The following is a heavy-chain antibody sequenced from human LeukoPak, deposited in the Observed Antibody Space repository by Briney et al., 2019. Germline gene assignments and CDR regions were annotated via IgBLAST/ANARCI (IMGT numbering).Heavy chain of an antibody. CDR1: GYTFTGYY. D-gene: IGHD6-13*01. Sequence: ASVTVSCKASGYTFTGYYMHWVRQAPGQGLEWMGWINPNSGGTNYAQKFQGWVTMTRDTSISTAYMELSRLRSDDTAVYYCARASSSWYTYAFDIWGQGTMVTVSS. CDR3: ARASSSWYTYAFDI. CDR2: INPNSGGT. J-gene: IGHJ3*02. V-gene: IGHV1-2*04.